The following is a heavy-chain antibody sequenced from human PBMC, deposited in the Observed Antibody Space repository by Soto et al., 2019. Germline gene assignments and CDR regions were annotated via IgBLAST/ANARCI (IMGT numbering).Heavy chain of an antibody. D-gene: IGHD2-2*01. J-gene: IGHJ5*02. CDR1: GFTFSSYW. V-gene: IGHV3-7*01. CDR2: IKQDGSEK. Sequence: PGGSLRLSCAASGFTFSSYWMIWVRQAPGKGLEWVANIKQDGSEKYYVDSVKGRFTISRDNAKNSLYLQMNSLRAEDTAVYYCARGSTSPAAASFWFDPWGQGTLVTVSS. CDR3: ARGSTSPAAASFWFDP.